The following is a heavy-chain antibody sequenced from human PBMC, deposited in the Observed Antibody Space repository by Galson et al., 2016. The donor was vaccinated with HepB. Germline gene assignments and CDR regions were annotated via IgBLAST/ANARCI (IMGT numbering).Heavy chain of an antibody. V-gene: IGHV3-23*01. CDR1: GFTFSAFA. D-gene: IGHD6-19*01. J-gene: IGHJ4*02. CDR3: ARKQGIVARRGDSFDY. CDR2: IGVYDYDR. Sequence: SLRLSCAASGFTFSAFALNWVRQTPGKGLEWVARIGVYDYDRRYADSVGGRFTISRDNFKDILYLEMNGLRAEDTALYYCARKQGIVARRGDSFDYWGQGTLVTVSS.